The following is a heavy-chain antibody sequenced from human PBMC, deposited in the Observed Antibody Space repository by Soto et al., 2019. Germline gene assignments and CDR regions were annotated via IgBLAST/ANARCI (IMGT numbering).Heavy chain of an antibody. Sequence: RVTISVDTSKNQFPLRLSSVTAADTAVYYCARVSGSYYHVYYFDYWGQGTLVTVSS. J-gene: IGHJ4*02. V-gene: IGHV4-39*06. CDR3: ARVSGSYYHVYYFDY. D-gene: IGHD1-26*01.